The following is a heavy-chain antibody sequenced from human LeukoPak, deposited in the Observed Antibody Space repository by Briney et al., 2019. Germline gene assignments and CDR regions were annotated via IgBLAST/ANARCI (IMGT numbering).Heavy chain of an antibody. V-gene: IGHV1-18*01. CDR2: ISAYNGNT. CDR1: GYTLTSYG. D-gene: IGHD6-13*01. Sequence: ASVKVSCKASGYTLTSYGISWVRQAPGQGLEWMGWISAYNGNTNYAQKLQGRVTMTTDTSTSTAYMELRSLRSDDTAVYYCARDIGPYSSSWASGDWFDPWGQGTLVTVSS. CDR3: ARDIGPYSSSWASGDWFDP. J-gene: IGHJ5*02.